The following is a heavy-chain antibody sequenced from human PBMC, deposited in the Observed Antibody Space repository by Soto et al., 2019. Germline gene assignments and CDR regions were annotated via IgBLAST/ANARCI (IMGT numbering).Heavy chain of an antibody. Sequence: EVQQLESGGGLVQPGGSLRLSCAASGFTFSSYAMSWIRQAPGKGLEWVSAISGSGGSTYYADSVKGRFTISRDNSKNTLYLQMNSLRAEDTAVYYCATEGDIVVVVAASSASNWFDPWGQGTLVTVSS. D-gene: IGHD2-15*01. V-gene: IGHV3-23*01. CDR3: ATEGDIVVVVAASSASNWFDP. CDR1: GFTFSSYA. CDR2: ISGSGGST. J-gene: IGHJ5*02.